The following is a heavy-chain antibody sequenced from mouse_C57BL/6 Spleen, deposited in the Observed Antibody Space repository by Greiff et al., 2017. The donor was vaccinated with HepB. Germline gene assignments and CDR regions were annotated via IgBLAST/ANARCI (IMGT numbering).Heavy chain of an antibody. V-gene: IGHV1-61*01. Sequence: QVHVKQPGAELVRPGSSVKLSCKASGYTFTSYWMDWVKQRPGQGLEWIGNIYPSDSETHYNQKFKDKATLTVDKSSSTAYMQLSSLTSEDSAVYYCARWLHPYYFDYWGQGTTLTVSS. CDR2: IYPSDSET. CDR3: ARWLHPYYFDY. J-gene: IGHJ2*01. CDR1: GYTFTSYW. D-gene: IGHD2-2*01.